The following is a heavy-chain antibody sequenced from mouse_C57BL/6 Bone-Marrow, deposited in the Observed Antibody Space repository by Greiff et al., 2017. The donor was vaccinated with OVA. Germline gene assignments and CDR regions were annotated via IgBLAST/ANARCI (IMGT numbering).Heavy chain of an antibody. J-gene: IGHJ3*01. Sequence: VQLQQSGAELARPGASVKMSCKASGYTFTSYTMHWVKQRPGQGLEWIGYINPSSGYTKYNQKFKDKATLTADKSSSTAYMQLSSLTSEDSAVYYCARSEGYDGYYAWFAYWGQGTLFTVSA. D-gene: IGHD2-3*01. CDR2: INPSSGYT. CDR3: ARSEGYDGYYAWFAY. CDR1: GYTFTSYT. V-gene: IGHV1-4*01.